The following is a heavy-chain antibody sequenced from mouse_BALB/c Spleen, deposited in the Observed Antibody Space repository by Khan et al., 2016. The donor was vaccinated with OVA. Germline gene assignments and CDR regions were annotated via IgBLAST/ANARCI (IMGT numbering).Heavy chain of an antibody. V-gene: IGHV1S136*01. CDR3: AREASSWDFSFPY. D-gene: IGHD4-1*01. CDR2: INPDNAGT. J-gene: IGHJ3*01. CDR1: GYTFTNYV. Sequence: VQLQQSGPELVEPGASVKLSCKASGYTFTNYVIHWVKQKPGQGLEWIGYINPDNAGTRYNEKFKGKATLTSDISSTSAYMELLSLTSEDSAVYYRAREASSWDFSFPYWGQGTLVTVSA.